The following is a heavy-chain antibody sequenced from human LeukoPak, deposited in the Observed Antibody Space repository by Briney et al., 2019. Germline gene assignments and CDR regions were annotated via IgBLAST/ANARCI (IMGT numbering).Heavy chain of an antibody. D-gene: IGHD3-22*01. V-gene: IGHV4-59*01. J-gene: IGHJ3*02. CDR2: IYYSGST. CDR1: GGSINVFY. Sequence: PSETLSLTCTVSGGSINVFYWSWIRQPPGKGLEWIGYIYYSGSTNHNPSLKSRVTISADTSKNQFYLKLSSVTAADTAVYYCVRVKYYDSSGYYFVHAFDIWGQGTMVTVSS. CDR3: VRVKYYDSSGYYFVHAFDI.